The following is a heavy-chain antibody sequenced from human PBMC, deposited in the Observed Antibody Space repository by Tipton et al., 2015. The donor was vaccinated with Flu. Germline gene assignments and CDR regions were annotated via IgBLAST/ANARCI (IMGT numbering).Heavy chain of an antibody. Sequence: TLSLTCTVSGVSISSYYWCWIRQPPGKGLEWIGYIYYSGSTNYNPSLKSRVTISVATSKNQFSLRLSSVTAADTAVYYCSRAGGYGYDYWGQGTLVTVSS. J-gene: IGHJ4*02. CDR2: IYYSGST. CDR3: SRAGGYGYDY. D-gene: IGHD5-18*01. V-gene: IGHV4-59*01. CDR1: GVSISSYY.